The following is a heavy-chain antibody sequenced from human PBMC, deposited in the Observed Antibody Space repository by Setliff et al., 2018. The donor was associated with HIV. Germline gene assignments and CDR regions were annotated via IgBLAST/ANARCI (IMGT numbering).Heavy chain of an antibody. J-gene: IGHJ4*01. CDR1: GYTFTTYS. CDR3: ARGALLAVFDFDH. V-gene: IGHV1-3*01. CDR2: INVGKGDT. D-gene: IGHD1-26*01. Sequence: ASVKVCCKASGYTFTTYSLHWVRQAPGQSLEWMGWINVGKGDTKYSQDLQGRITITRDTTANTAYMELSSLRSDDTAVYFCARGALLAVFDFDHWGRGTQVTVSS.